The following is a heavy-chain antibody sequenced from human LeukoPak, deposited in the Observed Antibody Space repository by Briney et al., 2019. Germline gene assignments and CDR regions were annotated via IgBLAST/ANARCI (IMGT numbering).Heavy chain of an antibody. CDR3: GKEGGA. Sequence: GSLRLSCAAPGFRVSDFTMTWVRQAPGKGPEWVSAIGGRGGSTYYADSVGGRFTISRDNSKDMVYLQMNSLKVEDTATYYCGKEGGAWGQGTKVTVSS. J-gene: IGHJ5*02. CDR2: IGGRGGST. D-gene: IGHD3-16*01. CDR1: GFRVSDFT. V-gene: IGHV3-23*01.